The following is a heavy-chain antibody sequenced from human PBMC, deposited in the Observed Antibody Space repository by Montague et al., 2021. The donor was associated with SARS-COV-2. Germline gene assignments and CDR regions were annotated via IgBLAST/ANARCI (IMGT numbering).Heavy chain of an antibody. D-gene: IGHD3-3*02. CDR2: FDPEDGET. CDR3: AAHSISGVVIYAFAF. Sequence: SVKVSCKVSGYTISEIPMHWVRQAPGKGLEWMGSFDPEDGETVYAQKFQGRVSMNADPSTQTAYMELTNLMSEDTAVYYCAAHSISGVVIYAFAFWGRGTMVAVSS. V-gene: IGHV1-24*01. J-gene: IGHJ3*01. CDR1: GYTISEIP.